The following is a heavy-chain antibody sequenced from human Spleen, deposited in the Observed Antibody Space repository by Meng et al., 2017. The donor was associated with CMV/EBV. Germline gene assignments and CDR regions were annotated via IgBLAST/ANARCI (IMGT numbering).Heavy chain of an antibody. CDR2: IYYSGST. J-gene: IGHJ5*02. CDR1: GGSISSGGYY. D-gene: IGHD2-2*02. Sequence: LRLSCTVSGGSISSGGYYWSWIRQHPGKGLEWIGYIYYSGSTYYNPSLKSRVTISVDTSKSQFSLKLSSVTAADTAVYYCARVLVVPAAIPSNWFDPWGQGTLVTVSS. CDR3: ARVLVVPAAIPSNWFDP. V-gene: IGHV4-31*03.